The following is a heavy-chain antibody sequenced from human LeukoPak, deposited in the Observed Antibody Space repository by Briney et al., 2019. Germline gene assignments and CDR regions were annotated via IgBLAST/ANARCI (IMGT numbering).Heavy chain of an antibody. J-gene: IGHJ4*02. CDR1: GGTFSGYS. Sequence: SQTLSLTSAVYGGTFSGYSSSGIRHPPGKGLERIGEINHSGSTNYNPSPKSRVTISVDTSKNPFSLKLSSVTAADTAVYYCARGARQLWLRGAFDYWGQGTLVIVSA. D-gene: IGHD5-18*01. V-gene: IGHV4-34*01. CDR3: ARGARQLWLRGAFDY. CDR2: INHSGST.